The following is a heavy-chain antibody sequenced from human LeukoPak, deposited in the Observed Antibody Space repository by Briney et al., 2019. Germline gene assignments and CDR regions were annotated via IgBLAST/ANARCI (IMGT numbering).Heavy chain of an antibody. CDR2: INHSGST. Sequence: QPSETLSLTCAVYGGSFSGYYWNWIRQSPGEGLEWIGEINHSGSTNYNPPLKSRVTISVDTSKNQFSLKLSFVTAADTAVYYCAVAGYGRRFDYWGQGTLVTVSS. D-gene: IGHD5-18*01. J-gene: IGHJ4*02. V-gene: IGHV4-34*01. CDR1: GGSFSGYY. CDR3: AVAGYGRRFDY.